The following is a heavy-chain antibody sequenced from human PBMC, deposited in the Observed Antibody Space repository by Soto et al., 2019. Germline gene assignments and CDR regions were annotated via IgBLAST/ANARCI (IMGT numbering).Heavy chain of an antibody. J-gene: IGHJ4*02. D-gene: IGHD3-10*01. CDR1: GGSSSGYY. V-gene: IGHV4-34*01. CDR2: INRGGST. Sequence: SETLSLTCAVYGGSSSGYYWSWIRQPPGKGLEWIGEINRGGSTTYNPSLKSRVTITVDTSKNQFSLRLSSVTAADTTVYYCARGYASGSYYKYWGLGTLVTVSS. CDR3: ARGYASGSYYKY.